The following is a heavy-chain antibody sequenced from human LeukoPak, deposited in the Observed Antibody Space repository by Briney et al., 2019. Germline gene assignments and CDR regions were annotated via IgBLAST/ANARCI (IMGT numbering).Heavy chain of an antibody. CDR2: IYYSGST. Sequence: TSETLSLTCTVSGGSISSYYWSWIRQPPGKGLEWLGYIYYSGSTNYNPSLKSRVTISVDTSKNQFSLKLSSVTAADTAVYYCARNKPAYYDFWSGYYIGWFDPWGQGTLVTVSS. V-gene: IGHV4-59*01. CDR1: GGSISSYY. J-gene: IGHJ5*02. D-gene: IGHD3-3*01. CDR3: ARNKPAYYDFWSGYYIGWFDP.